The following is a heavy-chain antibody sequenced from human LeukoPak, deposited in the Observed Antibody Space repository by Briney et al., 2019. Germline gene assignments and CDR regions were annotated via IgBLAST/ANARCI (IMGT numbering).Heavy chain of an antibody. Sequence: ASVKVSCKASGYTFTSYYMHWVRQAPGQGLEWMGIINPSGGSTSYAQKFQGRVTITADKSTSTAYMELSSLRSEDTAVYYCARSTYYYDSSGYYPQFDYWGQGTLVTVSS. CDR1: GYTFTSYY. D-gene: IGHD3-22*01. V-gene: IGHV1-46*01. CDR2: INPSGGST. J-gene: IGHJ4*02. CDR3: ARSTYYYDSSGYYPQFDY.